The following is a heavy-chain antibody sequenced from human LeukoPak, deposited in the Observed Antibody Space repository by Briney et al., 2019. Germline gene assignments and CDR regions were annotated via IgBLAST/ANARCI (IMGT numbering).Heavy chain of an antibody. V-gene: IGHV3-7*04. CDR3: ARLPLENDYYGMDV. J-gene: IGHJ6*02. CDR1: GFTLSSYW. Sequence: GGSLRLSCAASGFTLSSYWMSWVRQAPGKGLEWVANIKEDGSEKYYVDSVKGRFTISRDNAKNSLYLQMNSLRAEDTAVYYCARLPLENDYYGMDVWGQGTTVTVSS. CDR2: IKEDGSEK.